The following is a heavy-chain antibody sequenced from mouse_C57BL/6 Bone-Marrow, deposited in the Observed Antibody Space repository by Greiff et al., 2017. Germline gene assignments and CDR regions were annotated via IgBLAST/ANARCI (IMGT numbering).Heavy chain of an antibody. CDR1: GYTFTSYW. J-gene: IGHJ2*01. CDR3: ARTGFDY. Sequence: QVQLKQPGAELVMPGASVKLSCKASGYTFTSYWMHWVKQRPGQGLEWIGEIDPSDSYTNYNQKFKGKSTLTVDKSSSTAYMQLSSLTSEDSAVXYCARTGFDYGGQGTTLTVSS. D-gene: IGHD4-1*01. CDR2: IDPSDSYT. V-gene: IGHV1-69*01.